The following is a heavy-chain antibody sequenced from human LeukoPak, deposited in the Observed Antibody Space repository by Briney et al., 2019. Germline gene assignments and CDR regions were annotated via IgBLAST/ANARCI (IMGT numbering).Heavy chain of an antibody. CDR1: GFPFSSYS. Sequence: GGSLRLSCAASGFPFSSYSMNWVRQAPGKGLEWVSYISSSSTFIFYADSVKGRFTISRDNAKNSLYLQVSSLRAEDTAVYYCAGAYCGGDCYSGVAFDIWGQGTMVTVSS. V-gene: IGHV3-21*01. CDR2: ISSSSTFI. D-gene: IGHD2-21*02. J-gene: IGHJ3*02. CDR3: AGAYCGGDCYSGVAFDI.